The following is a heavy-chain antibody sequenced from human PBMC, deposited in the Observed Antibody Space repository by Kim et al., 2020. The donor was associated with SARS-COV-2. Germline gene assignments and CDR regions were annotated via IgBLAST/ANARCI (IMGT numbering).Heavy chain of an antibody. Sequence: GGSLRLSCAASGFTFSSYGMHWVRQAPGKGLQWVAAIWYDGTKKLYVDSVKGQFAVSRDNSKNTMYLQMNNLRADDTAVYYCARAATTSWDIDYWGQGSLVTVSS. V-gene: IGHV3-33*01. D-gene: IGHD2-2*01. CDR2: IWYDGTKK. J-gene: IGHJ4*02. CDR1: GFTFSSYG. CDR3: ARAATTSWDIDY.